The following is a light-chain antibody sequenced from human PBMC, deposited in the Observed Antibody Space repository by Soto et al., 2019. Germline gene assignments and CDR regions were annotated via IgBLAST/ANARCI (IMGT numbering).Light chain of an antibody. CDR3: QQYGNSPWT. CDR1: QSVSSTY. CDR2: GAS. V-gene: IGKV3-20*01. Sequence: IVLTQSPGTLSLSTGERATLSCTASQSVSSTYLAWYQQKPGQAPRLLIYGASSRATDIPDRFSGSGSGTDFTLTISRLEAEDSAVYYCQQYGNSPWTFGQGTKVDIK. J-gene: IGKJ1*01.